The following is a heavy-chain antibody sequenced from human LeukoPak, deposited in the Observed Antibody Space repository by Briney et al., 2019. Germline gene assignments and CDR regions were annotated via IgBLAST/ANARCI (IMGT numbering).Heavy chain of an antibody. Sequence: PGGSLRLSCAASGFTFSSYWMSWVRQAPGKGLEWVANIKQDGSETYYVDSVKGRFTISRDNAKSSLYLQMNSLRAEDTAVYYCARRVYSSGWYVGIDYWGQGTLVTVSS. J-gene: IGHJ4*02. CDR3: ARRVYSSGWYVGIDY. D-gene: IGHD6-19*01. CDR1: GFTFSSYW. V-gene: IGHV3-7*01. CDR2: IKQDGSET.